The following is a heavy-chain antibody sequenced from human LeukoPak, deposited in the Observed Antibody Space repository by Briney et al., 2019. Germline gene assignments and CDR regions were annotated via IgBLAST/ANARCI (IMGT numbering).Heavy chain of an antibody. CDR3: ARADGGVRGYYFDY. CDR2: IYYGGST. CDR1: GPSIRGGGYY. J-gene: IGHJ4*02. D-gene: IGHD3-10*01. Sequence: SQTLSLTCIVSGPSIRGGGYYWSWFPQNPGKGLEWIGYIYYGGSTYYNPSLKSRITISVDTSKNQFSLELSSVTAADTAVYFCARADGGVRGYYFDYWGQGIMVTVSS. V-gene: IGHV4-31*03.